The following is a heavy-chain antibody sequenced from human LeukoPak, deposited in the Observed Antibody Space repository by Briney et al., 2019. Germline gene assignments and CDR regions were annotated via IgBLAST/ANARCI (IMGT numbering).Heavy chain of an antibody. Sequence: GGSLRLSCAASGFTFSSYWMSRVRQVPGKGLEWVANIKQDGSEKYYVDSVKGRFIISRDNAKNSLYLQMNSLRAEDTAVYYCARGGGLDVWGQGATVTVSS. CDR3: ARGGGLDV. J-gene: IGHJ6*02. CDR2: IKQDGSEK. CDR1: GFTFSSYW. V-gene: IGHV3-7*03. D-gene: IGHD3-16*01.